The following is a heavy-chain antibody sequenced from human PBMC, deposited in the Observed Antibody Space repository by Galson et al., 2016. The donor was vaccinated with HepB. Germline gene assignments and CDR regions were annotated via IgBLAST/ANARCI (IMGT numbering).Heavy chain of an antibody. J-gene: IGHJ4*02. V-gene: IGHV3-33*01. Sequence: SLRLSCAASGFSFSTYGMHWIRQTPAKGLECVAVIWPDGSQQLYADSVKGRFTISRDNSKNTLYLQMNSLRAEDTAVYYCSRLEWGLGPWFDYGGQGTLVTVSS. CDR3: SRLEWGLGPWFDY. CDR1: GFSFSTYG. D-gene: IGHD1-26*01. CDR2: IWPDGSQQ.